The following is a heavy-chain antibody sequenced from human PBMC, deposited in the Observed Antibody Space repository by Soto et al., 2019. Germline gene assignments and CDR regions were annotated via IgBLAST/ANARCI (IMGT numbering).Heavy chain of an antibody. CDR3: AREVEVIMAPHFDN. CDR2: IYYSGIT. Sequence: SETLSLTCTVSGGSISSSDYYRSWIRQPPGKGLEWIGYIYYSGITYYNPSLKSRVTISVDTSKNQFSLKLSSVTAADTAVYYCAREVEVIMAPHFDNWGQGTLVTVS. J-gene: IGHJ4*02. D-gene: IGHD3-10*01. CDR1: GGSISSSDYY. V-gene: IGHV4-30-4*01.